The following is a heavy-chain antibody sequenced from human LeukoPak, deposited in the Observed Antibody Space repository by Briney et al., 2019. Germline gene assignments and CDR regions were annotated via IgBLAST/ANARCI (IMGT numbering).Heavy chain of an antibody. V-gene: IGHV3-23*01. Sequence: GGSLRLSCAVSGFTFSRYGMTWVRQAPGQGLELVSTISDSGGSTYYADSVKGRFTISRDNSKNTLYLQMNSLRAEDTAIYYCATGAYFDHWGQGTLVTVSS. CDR2: ISDSGGST. CDR1: GFTFSRYG. CDR3: ATGAYFDH. J-gene: IGHJ4*02.